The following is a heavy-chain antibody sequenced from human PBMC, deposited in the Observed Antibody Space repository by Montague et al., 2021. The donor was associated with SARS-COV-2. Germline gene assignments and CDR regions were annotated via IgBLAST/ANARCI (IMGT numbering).Heavy chain of an antibody. CDR1: GGSFSVHY. V-gene: IGHV4-34*01. CDR3: ARYRRRFAEIYDTYYDYGLNV. D-gene: IGHD3-10*01. CDR2: INQSGST. Sequence: SETLSLTCAVYGGSFSVHYWTWIRQPPGKGLEWTGQINQSGSTKYNPSLKSRVTISIDTSKNQFSLKMTSMTAADTGVYYCARYRRRFAEIYDTYYDYGLNVWGQGTTVTVFS. J-gene: IGHJ6*02.